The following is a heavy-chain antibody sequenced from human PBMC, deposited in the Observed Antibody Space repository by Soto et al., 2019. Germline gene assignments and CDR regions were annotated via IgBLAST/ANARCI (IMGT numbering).Heavy chain of an antibody. J-gene: IGHJ4*02. CDR3: GRNAIFVRGVPDEY. V-gene: IGHV3-74*03. D-gene: IGHD3-10*02. CDR1: GFTFTAYW. Sequence: GGSLRLSCAATGFTFTAYWVHWVRQAPGKGLEWVARFKSDGSGTTYTDSGKGRFSISRDNAKNTVYLQMDNLRVEDTAVYYCGRNAIFVRGVPDEYWGQGTPVTVSS. CDR2: FKSDGSGT.